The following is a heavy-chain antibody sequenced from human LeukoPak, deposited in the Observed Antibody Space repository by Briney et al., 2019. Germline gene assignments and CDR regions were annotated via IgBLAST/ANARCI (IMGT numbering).Heavy chain of an antibody. CDR3: AIIAVADTATGYFDY. D-gene: IGHD6-19*01. CDR2: ISYDGSNK. CDR1: GFTFSSYG. Sequence: PGRSLRLSCAASGFTFSSYGMHWVRQAPGKGLEWVAVISYDGSNKYYADSVKGRFTISRDNSKNTLYLQMNSLRAEDTAAYYCAIIAVADTATGYFDYWGQGTLVTVSS. V-gene: IGHV3-30*03. J-gene: IGHJ4*02.